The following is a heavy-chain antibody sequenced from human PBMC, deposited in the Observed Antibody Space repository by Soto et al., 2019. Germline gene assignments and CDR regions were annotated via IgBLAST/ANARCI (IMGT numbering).Heavy chain of an antibody. V-gene: IGHV3-21*01. CDR3: ARDGCSWRPCYMDV. J-gene: IGHJ6*03. Sequence: GSLRLSCAASGFTFSSYSMNWVRQAPGKGLEWVSSISSSSSYIYYADSVKGRFTISRDNAKNSLYLQMNSLRAEDTAVYYCARDGCSWRPCYMDVWGKGTTVTVSS. D-gene: IGHD6-13*01. CDR2: ISSSSSYI. CDR1: GFTFSSYS.